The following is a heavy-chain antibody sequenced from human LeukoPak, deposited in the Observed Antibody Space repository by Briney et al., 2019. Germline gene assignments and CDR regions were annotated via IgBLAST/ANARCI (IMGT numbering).Heavy chain of an antibody. J-gene: IGHJ3*02. CDR1: GYTFTRYG. CDR2: ISAYNGDT. CDR3: ARDRRYSSGWYYDSFDI. D-gene: IGHD6-19*01. Sequence: GASVKVSCKASGYTFTRYGITWVRQAPGQGLEWMGWISAYNGDTNYAQKLQGRVTMTTDRSTSTVYMELGSLRSDDTAVCYCARDRRYSSGWYYDSFDIWGQGTMVTVSS. V-gene: IGHV1-18*01.